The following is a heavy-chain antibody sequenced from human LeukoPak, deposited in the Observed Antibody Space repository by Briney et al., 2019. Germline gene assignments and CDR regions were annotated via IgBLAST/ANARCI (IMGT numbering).Heavy chain of an antibody. CDR1: GGSISSSSYY. J-gene: IGHJ3*02. V-gene: IGHV4-39*01. Sequence: SETLSLTCIVSGGSISSSSYYWDWIRQAPGEGLEWIGNFYDSGNTRYNPSLKSRVTISGDTSKNQFSLKLTSVTAADTAVYYCARHTRPEYSGYKNAFDIWGQGTMVTVSS. CDR3: ARHTRPEYSGYKNAFDI. D-gene: IGHD5-12*01. CDR2: FYDSGNT.